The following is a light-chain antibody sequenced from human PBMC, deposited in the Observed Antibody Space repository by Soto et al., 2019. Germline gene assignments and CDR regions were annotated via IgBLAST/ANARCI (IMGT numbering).Light chain of an antibody. CDR1: KLGDKY. J-gene: IGLJ2*01. V-gene: IGLV3-1*01. Sequence: SYELIQPPSVSVSPGQTASITCSGDKLGDKYACWYQQKPGQSPVLVIYQDSKRPSRIPERFSVSRTGNTATLTISGTQATDEADYYCQAWDSSTVVFGGGTKLAVL. CDR3: QAWDSSTVV. CDR2: QDS.